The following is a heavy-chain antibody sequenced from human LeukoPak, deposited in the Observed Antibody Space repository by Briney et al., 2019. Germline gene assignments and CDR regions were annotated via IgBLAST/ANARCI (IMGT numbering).Heavy chain of an antibody. CDR3: AKDKTMVTLSREYDY. D-gene: IGHD5-18*01. V-gene: IGHV3-23*01. J-gene: IGHJ4*02. CDR1: GFTFSSYA. CDR2: ISGSGGST. Sequence: GGSLRLSCAASGFTFSSYAMSWVRQAPGKGLEWVSAISGSGGSTYYADSVKGRFTISRDNSKNTLYLQMNSLRAEDTAVYYCAKDKTMVTLSREYDYWGQGTLVTVSS.